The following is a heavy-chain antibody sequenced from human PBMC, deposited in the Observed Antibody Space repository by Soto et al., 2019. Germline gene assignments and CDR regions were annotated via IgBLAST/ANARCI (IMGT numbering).Heavy chain of an antibody. CDR3: TRHTVDY. J-gene: IGHJ4*02. V-gene: IGHV3-7*05. CDR1: GLPFSMYW. Sequence: GGSLRLSCAAAGLPFSMYWMTWVRKATGKGLEWVANIKQDGSEKYYVDSVEGRFTISRDDSKNTVYLQMNSLKTEDTAVYYCTRHTVDYWGQGTLVTVSS. CDR2: IKQDGSEK. D-gene: IGHD5-18*01.